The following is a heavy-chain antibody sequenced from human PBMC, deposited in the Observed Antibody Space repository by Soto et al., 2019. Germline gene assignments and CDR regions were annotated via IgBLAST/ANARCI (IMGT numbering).Heavy chain of an antibody. CDR2: ISERGDTT. D-gene: IGHD1-1*01. Sequence: GSLRLSCAASGFTISRNAMYWVRQAPGKGLEWVSGISERGDTTHYADSVKGRFTISRDTSKNPLYLQLNALRADDTAVYYCAKDKPGTTSFDCWGQGTLVTVSS. CDR1: GFTISRNA. J-gene: IGHJ4*02. CDR3: AKDKPGTTSFDC. V-gene: IGHV3-23*01.